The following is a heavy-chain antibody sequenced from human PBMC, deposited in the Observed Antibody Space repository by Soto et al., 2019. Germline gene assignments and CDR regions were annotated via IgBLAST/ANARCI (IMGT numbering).Heavy chain of an antibody. CDR3: ALLVMATSRGYYGMGV. CDR1: GYSFTSYW. V-gene: IGHV5-10-1*01. Sequence: GGSLKISCQGSGYSFTSYWISWVRQMPGKGLEWMGRIDPSDSYTNYSPSFQGHVTISADKSIRTAYLQWSSLQAADTAMYFCALLVMATSRGYYGMGVWGHGTTVTGSS. CDR2: IDPSDSYT. D-gene: IGHD2-21*01. J-gene: IGHJ6*02.